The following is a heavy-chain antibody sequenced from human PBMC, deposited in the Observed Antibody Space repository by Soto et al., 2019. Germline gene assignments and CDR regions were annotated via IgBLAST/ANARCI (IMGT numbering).Heavy chain of an antibody. CDR1: GFTFTSSA. V-gene: IGHV1-58*01. CDR2: IVVGSGNT. CDR3: AADPLGGIYYYYYGMDV. Sequence: SGKGSCKASGFTFTSSAVQWVRQARGQRLEWIGWIVVGSGNTNYAQKFQERVTITRDMSTSTAYMELSSLRSEDTAVYYCAADPLGGIYYYYYGMDVWGQGTTVTVS. J-gene: IGHJ6*02. D-gene: IGHD3-3*01.